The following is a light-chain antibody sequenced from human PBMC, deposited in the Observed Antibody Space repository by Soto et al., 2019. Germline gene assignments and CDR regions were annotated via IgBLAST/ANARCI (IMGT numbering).Light chain of an antibody. Sequence: DIQMTQSPSTLSGSVRDRVTITCRVSQTISSWLAWYQQKPGKAPKLLIYKASTLKSGVPPRFSGSGSGTDFTLAISSLQPEDSATYYCLQDINYPWTFGQGTKVDIK. V-gene: IGKV1-5*03. J-gene: IGKJ1*01. CDR2: KAS. CDR1: QTISSW. CDR3: LQDINYPWT.